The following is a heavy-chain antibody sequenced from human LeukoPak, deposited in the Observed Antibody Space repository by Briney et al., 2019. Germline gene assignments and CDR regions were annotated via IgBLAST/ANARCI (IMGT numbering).Heavy chain of an antibody. V-gene: IGHV1-18*01. D-gene: IGHD4-23*01. J-gene: IGHJ2*01. CDR1: GYTFTSYG. Sequence: ASVKVSCKASGYTFTSYGISWVRQAPGQGLEGMGWISAYNGNTNYAQKLQGRVTMTTDTSTSTAYMELRSLRSDDTAVYYCARGRRWSSHKSYGVWYFDLWGRGTLVTVSS. CDR3: ARGRRWSSHKSYGVWYFDL. CDR2: ISAYNGNT.